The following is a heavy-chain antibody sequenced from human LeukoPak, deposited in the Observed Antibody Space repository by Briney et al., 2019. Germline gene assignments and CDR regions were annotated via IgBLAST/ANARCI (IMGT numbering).Heavy chain of an antibody. V-gene: IGHV3-21*01. CDR2: ISGSSSYI. CDR3: ARVSAGVIGMKDVFDI. D-gene: IGHD3-16*02. CDR1: GFTFSRYS. J-gene: IGHJ3*02. Sequence: GGSLRLSCAASGFTFSRYSMNWVRQAPGKGVEWVSSISGSSSYIYYSDSVKGRFTISRHNAKNSLYLQMNSLRAEDTAVYYCARVSAGVIGMKDVFDIWGQGTMVTVSS.